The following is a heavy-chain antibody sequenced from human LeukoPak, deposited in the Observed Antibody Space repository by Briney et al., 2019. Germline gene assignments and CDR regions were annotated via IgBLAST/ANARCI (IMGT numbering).Heavy chain of an antibody. CDR2: ISYDGSNK. Sequence: GGSLRLPCAASGFTFSSYAMHWVRQAPGKGLEWVAVISYDGSNKYYADSVKGRFTISRDNSKNTLYLQMNSLRAEDTAVYYCARGTSSGTFDYWGQGTLVTVSS. V-gene: IGHV3-30-3*01. CDR1: GFTFSSYA. CDR3: ARGTSSGTFDY. J-gene: IGHJ4*02. D-gene: IGHD1-26*01.